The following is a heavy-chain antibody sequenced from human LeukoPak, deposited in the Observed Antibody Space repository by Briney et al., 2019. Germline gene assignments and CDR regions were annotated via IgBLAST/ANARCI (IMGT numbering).Heavy chain of an antibody. CDR2: IIPIFGTA. CDR1: GGTFSSYA. J-gene: IGHJ4*02. V-gene: IGHV1-69*13. CDR3: ARDPLDRGFRGE. D-gene: IGHD3-10*01. Sequence: ASVKVSCKASGGTFSSYATSWVRQAPGQGLEWMGGIIPIFGTANYAQKFQGRVTITADESTSTAYMELSSLRSEDTAVYYCARDPLDRGFRGEWGQGTLVTVSS.